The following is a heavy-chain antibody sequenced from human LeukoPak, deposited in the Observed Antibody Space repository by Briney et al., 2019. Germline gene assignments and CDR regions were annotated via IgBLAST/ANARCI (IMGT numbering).Heavy chain of an antibody. D-gene: IGHD3-22*01. CDR1: GYTFTSFG. CDR2: ISVYNGNT. V-gene: IGHV1-18*01. CDR3: ARDFFNYYDKGT. Sequence: ASVKVSCRASGYTFTSFGITWVRQAPGQGLEWMGWISVYNGNTDYAQKVQGRVTMTRNTSISTAYMELSSLRSEDTAVYYCARDFFNYYDKGTWGQGTLVTVSS. J-gene: IGHJ5*02.